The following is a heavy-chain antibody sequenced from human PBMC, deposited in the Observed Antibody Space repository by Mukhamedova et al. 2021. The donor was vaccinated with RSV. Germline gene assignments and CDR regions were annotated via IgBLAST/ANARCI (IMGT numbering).Heavy chain of an antibody. J-gene: IGHJ2*01. D-gene: IGHD3-22*01. V-gene: IGHV4-31*02. CDR3: ARDRGLRDSYYDSSGSYPLWYFD. CDR2: IYYSGST. Sequence: SWIRQHPGKGLEWIGYIYYSGSTYYNPSLKSRVTISVDTSKNQFSLKLSSVTAADTAVYYCARDRGLRDSYYDSSGSYPLWYFD.